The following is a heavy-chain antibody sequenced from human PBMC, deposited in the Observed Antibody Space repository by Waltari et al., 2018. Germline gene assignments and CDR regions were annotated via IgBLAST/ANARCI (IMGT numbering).Heavy chain of an antibody. J-gene: IGHJ3*02. CDR3: ARDRSDAGIPAFDI. Sequence: QVQLQESGPGLVKPSETLSLTCTVSGGSISSYYWSWIRRPAGKGLEWIGYIYYSGSTNYNPSLKSRVTISVDTSKNQFSLKLSSVTAADTAVYYCARDRSDAGIPAFDIWGQGTMVTVSS. CDR2: IYYSGST. D-gene: IGHD1-26*01. V-gene: IGHV4-59*01. CDR1: GGSISSYY.